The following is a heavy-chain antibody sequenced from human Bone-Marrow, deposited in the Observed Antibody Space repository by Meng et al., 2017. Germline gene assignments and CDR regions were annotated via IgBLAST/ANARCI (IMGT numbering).Heavy chain of an antibody. D-gene: IGHD6-13*01. CDR3: AREGIAAASLQD. J-gene: IGHJ1*01. CDR1: GYTFTSYS. V-gene: IGHV1-46*01. Sequence: QAQLVQSGAGVKKPRSSVEVACTASGYTFTSYSMPWGRQAPGQGLEWMGIINPSGGSTSYAQTFQGSVTMNRDTSKSTVYMELSSLRSEDTAVYYCAREGIAAASLQDWGQGTLVTVSS. CDR2: INPSGGST.